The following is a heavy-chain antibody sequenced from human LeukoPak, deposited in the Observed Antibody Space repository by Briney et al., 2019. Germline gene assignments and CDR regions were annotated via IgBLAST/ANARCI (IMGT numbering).Heavy chain of an antibody. CDR3: AVDCSSTSCYDVYY. CDR2: ISSSGSII. Sequence: HPGGSLRLSCAASGFTFNSYEMNWVGQAPGKGLEWLSFISSSGSIIYYADSMKGRFTISRDNAKNSLYLQMNTLRAEDTAVYYCAVDCSSTSCYDVYYWGQGTQVTVSS. CDR1: GFTFNSYE. D-gene: IGHD2-2*01. V-gene: IGHV3-48*03. J-gene: IGHJ4*02.